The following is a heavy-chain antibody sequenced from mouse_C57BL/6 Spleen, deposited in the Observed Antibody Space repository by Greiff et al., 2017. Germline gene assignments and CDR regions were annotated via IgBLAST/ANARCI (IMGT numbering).Heavy chain of an antibody. CDR2: INPYNGGT. V-gene: IGHV1-19*01. J-gene: IGHJ2*01. Sequence: VQLQQSGPVLVKPGASVKMSCKASGYTFTDYYMNWVKQSHGKSLEWIGVINPYNGGTSYNQKFKGQATLTVDKSSSTAYMELNSLTSEDSAVYYCAREEVITTVVAGDYWGQGTTLTVSS. CDR3: AREEVITTVVAGDY. D-gene: IGHD1-1*01. CDR1: GYTFTDYY.